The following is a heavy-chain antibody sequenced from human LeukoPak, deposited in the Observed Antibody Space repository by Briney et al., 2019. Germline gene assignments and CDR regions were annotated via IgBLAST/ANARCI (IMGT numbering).Heavy chain of an antibody. D-gene: IGHD4-17*01. J-gene: IGHJ1*01. Sequence: PSETLSLTCTVSGGSISSYYWSWIRQLPGKGLQWIGYIHYSGSTNYNPSLKSRVTISVDTSKNQFSLKLTSVTAADTAVYYCARDDYGDYTFHHWGQGTLVTVSS. CDR3: ARDDYGDYTFHH. CDR1: GGSISSYY. V-gene: IGHV4-59*01. CDR2: IHYSGST.